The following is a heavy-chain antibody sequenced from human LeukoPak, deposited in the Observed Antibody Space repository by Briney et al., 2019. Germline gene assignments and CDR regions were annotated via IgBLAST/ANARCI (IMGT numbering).Heavy chain of an antibody. J-gene: IGHJ4*02. Sequence: PGGSLRLSCAASGFTFSGSAMHWVRQASGKGLEWVGRIRSKANSYATAYAASVKGRFTISRDDSKNTAYLQMNSLKTEDTAVYYCTRLYHYYDSSGTTDWGQGTLVTVSS. CDR1: GFTFSGSA. CDR3: TRLYHYYDSSGTTD. V-gene: IGHV3-73*01. D-gene: IGHD3-22*01. CDR2: IRSKANSYAT.